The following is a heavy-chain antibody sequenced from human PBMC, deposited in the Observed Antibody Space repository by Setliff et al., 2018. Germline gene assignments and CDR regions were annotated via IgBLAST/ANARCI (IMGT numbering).Heavy chain of an antibody. J-gene: IGHJ4*02. D-gene: IGHD2-15*01. CDR1: GYRFSSYW. Sequence: PGESLTISCKGSGYRFSSYWIGWVRQVPGKGLEWIGIIFPADSDTRYSPSFQGQVTISADKSISTAYVQWRSLKASDTAMYYCARVGTAGGYYFDFWGQGALVTVSS. V-gene: IGHV5-51*01. CDR3: ARVGTAGGYYFDF. CDR2: IFPADSDT.